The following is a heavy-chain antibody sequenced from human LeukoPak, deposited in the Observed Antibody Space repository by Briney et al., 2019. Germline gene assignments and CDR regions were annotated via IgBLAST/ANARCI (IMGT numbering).Heavy chain of an antibody. CDR1: GFTFSSYA. Sequence: GGSLRLSCAASGFTFSSYAMRWVRQAPGKGLEWVAVISYDGSNKYYADSMKGRFTISRDNSKNTLYLQMNSLRAEDTAVYYCARDFEVTTMTTSRFDYWGQGTPVTVSS. V-gene: IGHV3-30*04. D-gene: IGHD4-17*01. J-gene: IGHJ4*02. CDR3: ARDFEVTTMTTSRFDY. CDR2: ISYDGSNK.